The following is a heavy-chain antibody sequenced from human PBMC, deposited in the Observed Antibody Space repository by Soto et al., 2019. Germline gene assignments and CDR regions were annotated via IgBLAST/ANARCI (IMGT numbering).Heavy chain of an antibody. CDR3: ARAERSVSYTFAYYYGMDV. CDR1: GFTFSSYA. D-gene: IGHD1-26*01. V-gene: IGHV3-30-3*01. Sequence: QVQLVESGGGVVQPGRSLRLSCAASGFTFSSYAMHWVRQAPGKGLEWVAVISYDGSNKYYADSVKGRFTISRDNSKNSLYLQMNSLRAEDTAVYYCARAERSVSYTFAYYYGMDVWGQGTTVTVSS. J-gene: IGHJ6*02. CDR2: ISYDGSNK.